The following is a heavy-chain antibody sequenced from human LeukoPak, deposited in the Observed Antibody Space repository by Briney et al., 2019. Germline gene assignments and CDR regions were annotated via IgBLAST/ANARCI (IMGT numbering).Heavy chain of an antibody. CDR1: GFTFSSYD. J-gene: IGHJ4*02. Sequence: GGSLRLSCAASGFTFSSYDMHWVRQATGEGLEWVSAIGTAGDTYYPGSVKGRFTISRENAKNSLYLQMNSLRAGDTAVYYCARALPGYYDLDYWGQGTLVTVSS. CDR3: ARALPGYYDLDY. CDR2: IGTAGDT. V-gene: IGHV3-13*01. D-gene: IGHD3-22*01.